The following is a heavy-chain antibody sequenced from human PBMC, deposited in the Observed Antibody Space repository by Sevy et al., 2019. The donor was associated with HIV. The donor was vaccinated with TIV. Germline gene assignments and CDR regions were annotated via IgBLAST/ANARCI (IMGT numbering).Heavy chain of an antibody. CDR3: ARPRANYVDHYNFYAMDV. D-gene: IGHD4-17*01. V-gene: IGHV3-30-3*01. J-gene: IGHJ6*02. Sequence: GGSLRLSCAASGFALSNYYAMHWVRQAPGKGLEWVALISYDGSDKYYADSVKGRFTISRDNFRKTLYLQMNSLTTEDTAVYYWARPRANYVDHYNFYAMDVWGQGTTVTVSS. CDR2: ISYDGSDK. CDR1: GFALSNYYA.